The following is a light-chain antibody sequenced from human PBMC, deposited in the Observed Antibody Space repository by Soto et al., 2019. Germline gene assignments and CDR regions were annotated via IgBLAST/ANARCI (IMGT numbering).Light chain of an antibody. CDR2: GAS. CDR1: QSVSSSY. CDR3: QQYGSSPTT. Sequence: EIVRTQSPGTLSLSPGERATLSCRASQSVSSSYLAWYQQKPGQAPRLLIYGASSRATGIPDRFSGSGSGTDFTLTISRLDPEDFAVYYCQQYGSSPTTFGQGTKVDIK. V-gene: IGKV3-20*01. J-gene: IGKJ1*01.